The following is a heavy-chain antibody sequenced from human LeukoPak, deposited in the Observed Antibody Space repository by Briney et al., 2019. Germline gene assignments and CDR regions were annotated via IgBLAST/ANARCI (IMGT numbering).Heavy chain of an antibody. CDR1: GFDFNDFA. J-gene: IGHJ4*02. D-gene: IGHD6-19*01. CDR3: AKERRARGSGWYFDY. CDR2: MSGSGDTT. Sequence: GGSLRLSCAASGFDFNDFAMTWVRQAPGKGLEWVSSMSGSGDTTDYAASVKGRFTISRDNSKNTLYLQMNSLRAEDTAVYYCAKERRARGSGWYFDYWGQGTLVTVSS. V-gene: IGHV3-23*01.